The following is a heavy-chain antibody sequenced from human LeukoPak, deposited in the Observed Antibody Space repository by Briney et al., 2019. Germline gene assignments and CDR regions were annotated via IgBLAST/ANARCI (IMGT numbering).Heavy chain of an antibody. CDR1: GGFISNYY. D-gene: IGHD1-26*01. CDR3: ARNTGSYFPDDY. J-gene: IGHJ4*02. CDR2: ISTSGNT. Sequence: PSETLSLTCSVSGGFISNYYWSWIRQPAGKGLEWIGRISTSGNTNYNPSLKSRVTLSVDTSKNQFSLKLSSVTAADTAVYYCARNTGSYFPDDYWGQGTLVTVSS. V-gene: IGHV4-4*07.